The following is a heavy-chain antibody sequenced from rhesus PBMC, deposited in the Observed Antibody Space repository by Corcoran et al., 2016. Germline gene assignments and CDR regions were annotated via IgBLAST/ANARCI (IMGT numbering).Heavy chain of an antibody. Sequence: QVQLVQSGAEVKKPGASVKLSCKASGYTFTSYSINGVRQAPGQGLEWMGWINPSNGNTGYAQKFQGRVTMTRDTSTSTAYMELSSLRSEDTAVYYCARGAYGNRRFDVWGPGVLVTVSS. V-gene: IGHV1-200*01. CDR1: GYTFTSYS. D-gene: IGHD4-35*01. CDR2: INPSNGNT. CDR3: ARGAYGNRRFDV. J-gene: IGHJ5-1*01.